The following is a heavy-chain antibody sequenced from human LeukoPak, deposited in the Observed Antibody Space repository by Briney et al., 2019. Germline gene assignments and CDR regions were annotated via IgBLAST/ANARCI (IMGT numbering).Heavy chain of an antibody. CDR2: IYYSGST. V-gene: IGHV4-59*01. CDR1: GGSISSYY. J-gene: IGHJ4*02. Sequence: SETLSLTCTVSGGSISSYYWSWIRQPPGKGLEGIGYIYYSGSTNYNPSLKSRVTISVDTSKNQFSLKLSSVTAADTAVYYCARGGRIAAAGFDYWGQGTLVTVSS. CDR3: ARGGRIAAAGFDY. D-gene: IGHD6-13*01.